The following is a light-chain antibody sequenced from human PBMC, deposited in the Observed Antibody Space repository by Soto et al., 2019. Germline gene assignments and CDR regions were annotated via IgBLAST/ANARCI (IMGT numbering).Light chain of an antibody. J-gene: IGKJ5*01. CDR1: QGISSA. CDR3: QQFHNYPPIT. CDR2: DAS. V-gene: IGKV1D-13*01. Sequence: IHSAQSPSSLPVSVVDIVTITCRASQGISSALAWYQQKPGKAPKLLIYDASSLESGVPSRFSGSGSGTDFTLTISSLQPEDFATYYCQQFHNYPPITFGQGTRWRL.